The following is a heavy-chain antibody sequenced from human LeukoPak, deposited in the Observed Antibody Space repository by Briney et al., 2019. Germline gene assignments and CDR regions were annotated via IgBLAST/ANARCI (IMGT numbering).Heavy chain of an antibody. J-gene: IGHJ4*02. V-gene: IGHV3-7*01. CDR3: ARDSSGYQ. Sequence: PGGSLRLSCAASGFTFSTYWMSWVRQAPGKGVEWVANIKEDGSEKYYGYAVKGRFTISRDNAKNSLYLEMNSLRVEDTAVYYCARDSSGYQWGQGTLVTVP. CDR1: GFTFSTYW. D-gene: IGHD3-22*01. CDR2: IKEDGSEK.